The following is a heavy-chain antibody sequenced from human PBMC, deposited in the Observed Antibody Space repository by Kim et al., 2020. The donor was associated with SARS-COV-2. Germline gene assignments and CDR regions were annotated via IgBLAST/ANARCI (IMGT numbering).Heavy chain of an antibody. J-gene: IGHJ1*01. D-gene: IGHD6-19*01. V-gene: IGHV3-23*01. CDR1: GFTFNSYA. Sequence: GGSLRLSCAASGFTFNSYAMSWVRQAPGKGLEWVSGIRDSGSSTKYADSVKGRFSISRDNSRNTLYLQMDSLRAEDTAVYYCAKVTSGNSGWFEYFQHWGQGDLVSVSS. CDR2: IRDSGSST. CDR3: AKVTSGNSGWFEYFQH.